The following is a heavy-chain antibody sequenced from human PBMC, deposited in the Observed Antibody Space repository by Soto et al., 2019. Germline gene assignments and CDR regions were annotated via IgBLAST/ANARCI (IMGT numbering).Heavy chain of an antibody. CDR1: GFTFSSYS. CDR2: ISSSSSYI. D-gene: IGHD6-13*01. V-gene: IGHV3-21*01. CDR3: ARFSAGAFDV. Sequence: PGGSLRLSCAASGFTFSSYSMNWVRQAPGKGLEWVSSISSSSSYIYCADSVKGRFTISRDNAKNSLYLQMNSLRVEDTAVYYCARFSAGAFDVWGQGTMVTVSS. J-gene: IGHJ3*01.